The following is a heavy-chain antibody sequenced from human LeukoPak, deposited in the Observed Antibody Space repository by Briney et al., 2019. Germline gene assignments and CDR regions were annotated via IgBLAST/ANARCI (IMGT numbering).Heavy chain of an antibody. V-gene: IGHV3-33*01. Sequence: GRSLRLSCAASGFTFSSYGMHWVRQAPGKGLEWVAVIWYDGSDKYYADSVKGRFTISRDNSKNTLSLQMNSLRPGDTAVYYCARDRWLRHHTPDYWGQGTLVTVSS. J-gene: IGHJ4*02. CDR3: ARDRWLRHHTPDY. CDR2: IWYDGSDK. D-gene: IGHD5-12*01. CDR1: GFTFSSYG.